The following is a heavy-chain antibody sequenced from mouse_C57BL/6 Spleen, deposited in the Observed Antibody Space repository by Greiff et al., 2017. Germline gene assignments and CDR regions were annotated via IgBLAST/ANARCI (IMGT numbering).Heavy chain of an antibody. V-gene: IGHV3-6*01. CDR1: GYSITSGYF. Sequence: EVKLQESGPGLVKPSQSLSLTCSVSGYSITSGYFWYWIRQFPGNILEWMGVISYDGSNNYNPSLKNRISITRDTSKNQFFLKLNSVTTEDTATYYCARYRVTTKFAYWGQGTLVTVSA. CDR2: ISYDGSN. CDR3: ARYRVTTKFAY. D-gene: IGHD2-2*01. J-gene: IGHJ3*01.